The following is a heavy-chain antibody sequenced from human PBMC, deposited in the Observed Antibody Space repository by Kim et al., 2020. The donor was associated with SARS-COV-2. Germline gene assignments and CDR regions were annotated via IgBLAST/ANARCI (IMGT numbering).Heavy chain of an antibody. CDR1: GFTFSSYA. CDR3: ARPPAPVHCLDT. CDR2: ISGSGSSI. Sequence: GGSLRLSCAASGFTFSSYAMSWVRLAPGRGLEWVSAISGSGSSIFYADSVKGRFSISRDNSRNTLYLQMNSLRADDTAVYYCARPPAPVHCLDTWGQGTLDTVAS. V-gene: IGHV3-23*01. J-gene: IGHJ5*02. D-gene: IGHD6-6*01.